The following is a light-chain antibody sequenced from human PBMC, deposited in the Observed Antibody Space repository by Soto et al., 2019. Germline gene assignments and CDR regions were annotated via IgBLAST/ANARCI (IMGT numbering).Light chain of an antibody. CDR2: DAS. V-gene: IGKV1-5*01. Sequence: DIQMTQSPSTLSAFVGDRVTITCRASQSVNSWLAWYQQRPGKAPKLLIYDASTLESGVPSRFSGSAAGTEFTLTISSLQPDDFATYYCHQYNSYHTFGGGTKVDIK. J-gene: IGKJ4*01. CDR1: QSVNSW. CDR3: HQYNSYHT.